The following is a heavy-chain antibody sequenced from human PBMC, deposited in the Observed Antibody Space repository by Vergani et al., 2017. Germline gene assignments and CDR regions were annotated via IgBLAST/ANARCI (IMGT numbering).Heavy chain of an antibody. CDR2: ISSSSSYI. CDR3: AMDYYDSSGCFDY. J-gene: IGHJ4*02. Sequence: EVQLVESGGGLVKPGGSLRLSCAASGFTFSSYSMNWVRQAPGKGLEWVSSISSSSSYIYYADSVKGRFTISRDNAKNSLYLQMNSLRAEDTAVYYCAMDYYDSSGCFDYWGQGTLVTVSS. V-gene: IGHV3-21*01. D-gene: IGHD3-22*01. CDR1: GFTFSSYS.